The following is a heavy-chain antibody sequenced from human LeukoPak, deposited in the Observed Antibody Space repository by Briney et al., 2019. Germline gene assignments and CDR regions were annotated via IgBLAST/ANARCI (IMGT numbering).Heavy chain of an antibody. CDR2: ICYDGSNK. D-gene: IGHD3-9*01. J-gene: IGHJ4*02. Sequence: PGRSLRHSCAASLFTFSSYGMHWVRQAPGRGLEWVAVICYDGSNKYYADSLKGRFTISRDTSLNTLYLKMNSLRAEDTAVYYCAREYYDILTGYYGGSNPFDYWGQGTLVTVSS. V-gene: IGHV3-33*01. CDR1: LFTFSSYG. CDR3: AREYYDILTGYYGGSNPFDY.